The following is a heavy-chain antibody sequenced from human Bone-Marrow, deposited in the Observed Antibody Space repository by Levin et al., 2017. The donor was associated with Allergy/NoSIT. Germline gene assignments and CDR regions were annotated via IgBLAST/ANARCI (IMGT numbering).Heavy chain of an antibody. D-gene: IGHD5-18*01. Sequence: GESLKISCAASGFMFRDYYMIWVRQAPGKGLEYLSYISNGGTTIHYGDSVKGRFTISRDDAKNSLYLHLNSLRVEDTAIYYCARDGDTLMAPFYLDLWGQGTLVTVSS. CDR3: ARDGDTLMAPFYLDL. CDR2: ISNGGTTI. V-gene: IGHV3-11*01. J-gene: IGHJ4*02. CDR1: GFMFRDYY.